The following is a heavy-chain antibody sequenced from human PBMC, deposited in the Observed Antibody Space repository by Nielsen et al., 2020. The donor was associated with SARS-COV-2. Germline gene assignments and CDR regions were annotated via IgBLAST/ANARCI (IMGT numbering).Heavy chain of an antibody. Sequence: ASVKVSCKASGYTFTGYYMHWVRQAPGQGLEWMGWINPNSGGTNYAQKFQGRVTMTRDTSISTAYMELSRLRSDDTAVYYCARGSNYGDYYYGMDVWGQGTTVTVSS. J-gene: IGHJ6*02. CDR2: INPNSGGT. D-gene: IGHD4-11*01. CDR1: GYTFTGYY. CDR3: ARGSNYGDYYYGMDV. V-gene: IGHV1-2*02.